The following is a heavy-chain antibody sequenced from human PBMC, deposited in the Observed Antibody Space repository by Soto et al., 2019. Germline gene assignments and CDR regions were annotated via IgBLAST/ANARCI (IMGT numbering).Heavy chain of an antibody. J-gene: IGHJ4*02. CDR3: ARFFGSGLDY. CDR2: ISTSGATR. D-gene: IGHD6-19*01. CDR1: GFTFSTDS. Sequence: EVQLVESGGGLVQPGGSLRLSCVASGFTFSTDSRNWVRQAPGKGLEWVAHISTSGATRYYADSVKGRFTISRDNAKTSLYLQMDSLRNEDTAVYYCARFFGSGLDYWGQGTLVTVSS. V-gene: IGHV3-48*02.